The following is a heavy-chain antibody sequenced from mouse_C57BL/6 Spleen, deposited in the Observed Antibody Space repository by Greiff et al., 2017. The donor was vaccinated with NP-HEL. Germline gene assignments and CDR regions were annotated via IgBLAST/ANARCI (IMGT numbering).Heavy chain of an antibody. CDR2: ISSGSSTL. CDR3: ARGAAQASWFAY. D-gene: IGHD3-2*02. V-gene: IGHV5-17*01. CDR1: GFTFSDSG. Sequence: DVQLVESGGGLVKPGGSLKLSCAASGFTFSDSGMHWVRQAPEKGLEWVAYISSGSSTLYYADTVKGRFTISRDNAKNNLFLQMTSLRSEDTAMYYCARGAAQASWFAYWGQGTLVTVSA. J-gene: IGHJ3*01.